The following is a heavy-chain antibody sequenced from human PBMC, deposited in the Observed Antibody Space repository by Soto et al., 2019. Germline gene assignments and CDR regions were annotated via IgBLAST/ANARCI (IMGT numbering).Heavy chain of an antibody. J-gene: IGHJ3*02. Sequence: ASVKVSCKASGYTFTSYGISWVRQAPGQGLEWMGWISAYNGNTNYAQKLQARVTMTTDTSTSTAYMELRSLRSDDTAVYYGASPYNWSYRKAFDIWGQGTMVTVSS. D-gene: IGHD1-7*01. V-gene: IGHV1-18*01. CDR1: GYTFTSYG. CDR3: ASPYNWSYRKAFDI. CDR2: ISAYNGNT.